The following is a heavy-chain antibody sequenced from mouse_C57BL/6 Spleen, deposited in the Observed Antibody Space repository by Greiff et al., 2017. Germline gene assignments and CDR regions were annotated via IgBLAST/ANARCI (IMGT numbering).Heavy chain of an antibody. CDR3: ARRGDYGLRAWFAY. CDR1: GFTFSSYG. D-gene: IGHD1-1*02. CDR2: ISSGGSYT. Sequence: DVQLVESGGDLVKPGGSLKLSCAASGFTFSSYGMSWVRQTPDKRLEWVATISSGGSYTYYPDSVKGRFTISRDNAKNTLYLQMSSLKSEDTAMYYCARRGDYGLRAWFAYWGQGTLVTVSA. V-gene: IGHV5-6*02. J-gene: IGHJ3*01.